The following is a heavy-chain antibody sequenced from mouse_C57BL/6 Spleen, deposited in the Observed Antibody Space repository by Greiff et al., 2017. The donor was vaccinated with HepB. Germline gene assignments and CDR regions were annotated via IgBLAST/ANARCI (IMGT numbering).Heavy chain of an antibody. D-gene: IGHD3-2*02. J-gene: IGHJ3*01. CDR2: IYPRSGNT. Sequence: VKLQESGAELARPGASVKLSCKASGYTFTSYGISWVKQRTGQGLEWIGEIYPRSGNTYYNEKFKGKATLTADKSSSTAYMELRSLTSEDSAVYFCARLSSSGPFAYWGQGTLVTVSA. CDR3: ARLSSSGPFAY. V-gene: IGHV1-81*01. CDR1: GYTFTSYG.